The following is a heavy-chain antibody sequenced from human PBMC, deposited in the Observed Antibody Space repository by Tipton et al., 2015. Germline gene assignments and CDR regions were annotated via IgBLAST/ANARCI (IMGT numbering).Heavy chain of an antibody. CDR2: ISSSSRYI. J-gene: IGHJ6*02. CDR3: AKTRAGTAYYYAMDA. D-gene: IGHD6-19*01. V-gene: IGHV3-21*01. CDR1: GFRFSDFS. Sequence: SLRLSCVVSGFRFSDFSMNWVRQAPGKGLEWVSSISSSSRYIYYGDSVNGRFTVSRDNAQNSVFLHMNSLRAEDAGVYYCAKTRAGTAYYYAMDAWGQGTTVTASS.